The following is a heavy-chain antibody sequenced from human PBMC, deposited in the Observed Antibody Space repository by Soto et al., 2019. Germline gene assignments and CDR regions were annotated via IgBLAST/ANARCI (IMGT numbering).Heavy chain of an antibody. D-gene: IGHD3-22*01. CDR1: GYAFTWFN. CDR2: ISAYNGNT. Sequence: ASVKVSCKASGYAFTWFNIHWVRQAPGQRLEWMGWISAYNGNTNYAQKLQGRVTMTTDTSTSTAYMELRSLRSDDTAVYYCARDRRDSSGYYYGWFDPWGQGTLVTVSS. J-gene: IGHJ5*02. CDR3: ARDRRDSSGYYYGWFDP. V-gene: IGHV1-18*01.